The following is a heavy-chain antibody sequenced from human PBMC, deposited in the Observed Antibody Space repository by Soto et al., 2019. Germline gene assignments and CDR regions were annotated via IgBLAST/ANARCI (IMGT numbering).Heavy chain of an antibody. D-gene: IGHD3-22*01. J-gene: IGHJ6*02. Sequence: QVQLGQSGAEVKKPGASVKVSCKASAYTFTSYDINWVRQATGQGLEWMGWMNPNSGNTGYAQKFQGRVTMTRNTSISTAYMELSSLRSEDTAVYYCARDKTYYYDSSGYYLYGMDVWGQGTTVTVSS. CDR3: ARDKTYYYDSSGYYLYGMDV. CDR2: MNPNSGNT. V-gene: IGHV1-8*01. CDR1: AYTFTSYD.